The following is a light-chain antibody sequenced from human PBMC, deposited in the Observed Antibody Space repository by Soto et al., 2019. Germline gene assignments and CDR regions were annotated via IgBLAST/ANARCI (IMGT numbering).Light chain of an antibody. CDR2: EAT. V-gene: IGLV2-23*02. CDR3: CSFAGGATFV. J-gene: IGLJ2*01. Sequence: QSALTQPASVSGSPGQSITISCTGTSNDVGGYDLVSWYQHPPGKAPKLIIYEATKRPSGVSDRFSGSKSGNTASLTISALQAEDEADYSCCSFAGGATFVFGGGTKLTVL. CDR1: SNDVGGYDL.